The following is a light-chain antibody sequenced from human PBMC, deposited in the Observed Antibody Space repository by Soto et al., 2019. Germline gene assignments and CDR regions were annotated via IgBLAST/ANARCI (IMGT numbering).Light chain of an antibody. Sequence: ELVITQSPAPLSVSPGERVTLSCRAIQIVNRNLAWYQQKPGQAPRLLIYRASTRATGFPARFSGSGSGTDFTLTISGLQSEDFAVYYCQQYNDWPRTFGQGTKVDIK. CDR3: QQYNDWPRT. J-gene: IGKJ1*01. V-gene: IGKV3-15*01. CDR1: QIVNRN. CDR2: RAS.